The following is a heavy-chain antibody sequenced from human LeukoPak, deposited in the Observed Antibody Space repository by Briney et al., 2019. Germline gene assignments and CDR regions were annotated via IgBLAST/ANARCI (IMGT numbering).Heavy chain of an antibody. CDR3: ARDPLNQYGDHESY. CDR2: IYYSGST. J-gene: IGHJ4*02. Sequence: PSETLSLTCTVSGGSISSYYWSWIRQPPGKGLEWIGYIYYSGSTNYNPSLKSRVTISVDTSKNQFSLKLSSVTAADTAVYYCARDPLNQYGDHESYWGQGTLVTVSS. D-gene: IGHD4-17*01. CDR1: GGSISSYY. V-gene: IGHV4-59*01.